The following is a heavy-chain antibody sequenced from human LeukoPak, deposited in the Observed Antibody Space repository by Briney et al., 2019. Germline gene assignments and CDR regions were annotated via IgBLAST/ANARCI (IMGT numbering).Heavy chain of an antibody. V-gene: IGHV3-30*02. J-gene: IGHJ4*02. CDR2: IRYDGSNK. CDR1: GFTFSSYG. D-gene: IGHD3-22*01. CDR3: AKVDYYYDSSGYFFDH. Sequence: GGSLRLSCAASGFTFSSYGMHWVRQAPGKGLEWVAFIRYDGSNKYYADSVKGRFTISRDNSKNTLYLQMNSLRAEDTAVYYCAKVDYYYDSSGYFFDHWGQGTLVTVSS.